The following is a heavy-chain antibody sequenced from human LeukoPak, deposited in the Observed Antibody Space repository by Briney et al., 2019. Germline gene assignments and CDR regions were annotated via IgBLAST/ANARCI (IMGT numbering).Heavy chain of an antibody. D-gene: IGHD2-15*01. CDR1: GGSFSGYY. Sequence: SETLSLTCAVYGGSFSGYYWSWIRQPPGKGLEWIGEINHSGSTNYNPSLKSRVTISVDTSKNQFSLKLSSVTAADTAVYYCARVVRGGWFDPWGQGTLVTVSS. V-gene: IGHV4-34*01. CDR2: INHSGST. CDR3: ARVVRGGWFDP. J-gene: IGHJ5*02.